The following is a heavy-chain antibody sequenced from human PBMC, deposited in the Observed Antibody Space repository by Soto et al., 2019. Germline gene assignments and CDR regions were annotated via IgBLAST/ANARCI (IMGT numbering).Heavy chain of an antibody. V-gene: IGHV3-30*03. CDR3: ARDDIGAPNAFDM. D-gene: IGHD2-15*01. Sequence: GGSLRLSCAASGFTFSSYSMNWVRQAPGKGLEWVAVIINDGSEKNHADSVKDRFTISRDNPKNTLYLQMDSLRAGDTALYYCARDDIGAPNAFDMWGQGTMVTVSS. CDR1: GFTFSSYS. J-gene: IGHJ3*02. CDR2: IINDGSEK.